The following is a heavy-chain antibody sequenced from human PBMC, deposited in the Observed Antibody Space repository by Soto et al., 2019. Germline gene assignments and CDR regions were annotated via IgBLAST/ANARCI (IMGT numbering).Heavy chain of an antibody. Sequence: PSETLSLTCTVSGGSISSSSYYWGWIRQPPGKGLEWIGSIYYSGSTYYTPSLKSRVTISVDTSKNQFSLKLSSVTAADTAVYYCARDSSSWYYGMDVWGQGTTVTVSS. CDR2: IYYSGST. CDR3: ARDSSSWYYGMDV. J-gene: IGHJ6*02. D-gene: IGHD6-13*01. V-gene: IGHV4-39*02. CDR1: GGSISSSSYY.